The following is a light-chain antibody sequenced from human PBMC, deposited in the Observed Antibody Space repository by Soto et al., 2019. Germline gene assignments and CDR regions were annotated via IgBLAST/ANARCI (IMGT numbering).Light chain of an antibody. CDR3: SSYAGSDNYV. CDR2: EVS. J-gene: IGLJ1*01. V-gene: IGLV2-8*01. CDR1: SSDVGGYNF. Sequence: QSALTQPPSASGSPGQSVTISCTGTSSDVGGYNFVSWYQQYPGKAPKLMIYEVSKRPSGVPDRFSGSKSGNTASLTDSGLQAEDEADYYCSSYAGSDNYVFGTGTKLTVL.